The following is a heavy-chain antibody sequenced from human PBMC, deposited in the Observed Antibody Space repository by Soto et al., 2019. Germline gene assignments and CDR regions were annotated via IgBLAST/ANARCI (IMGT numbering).Heavy chain of an antibody. Sequence: SVKVSCKASGGTFSSYAISWVRQAPGQGLEWMGGIIPIFGTANYAQKFQGRVTITADKSTSTAYMELSSLKSDDTAVYYCATPTPLRGAMITNINFDFWGQGTPVTVSS. CDR2: IIPIFGTA. D-gene: IGHD3-10*01. CDR1: GGTFSSYA. CDR3: ATPTPLRGAMITNINFDF. V-gene: IGHV1-69*06. J-gene: IGHJ4*02.